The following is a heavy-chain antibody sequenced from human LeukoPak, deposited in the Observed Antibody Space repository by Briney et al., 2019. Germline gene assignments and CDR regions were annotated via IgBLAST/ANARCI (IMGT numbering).Heavy chain of an antibody. V-gene: IGHV1-69*06. J-gene: IGHJ4*02. CDR1: GYTFTSYG. Sequence: GASVKVSCKASGYTFTSYGISWVRQAPGQGLEWMGGIIPIFGTANYAQKFQGRVTITADKSTSTAYMELSRLRSDDTAVYYCARDNYDYVWGSTPGGYWGQGTLVTVSS. D-gene: IGHD3-16*01. CDR3: ARDNYDYVWGSTPGGY. CDR2: IIPIFGTA.